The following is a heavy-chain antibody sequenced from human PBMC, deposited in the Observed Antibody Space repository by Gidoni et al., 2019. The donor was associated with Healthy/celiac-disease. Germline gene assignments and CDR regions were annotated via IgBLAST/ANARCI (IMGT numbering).Heavy chain of an antibody. CDR2: INHSGST. Sequence: QVQLQQWGAGLLKPSETLSLTCAVYGGSFSGYYWSWIRQPPGKGLEWIGEINHSGSTNYNPSLKSRVTISVDTSKNQFSLKLSSVTAADTAVYYCAREYSSSSGGAFDIWGQGTMVTVSS. CDR1: GGSFSGYY. CDR3: AREYSSSSGGAFDI. D-gene: IGHD6-6*01. J-gene: IGHJ3*02. V-gene: IGHV4-34*01.